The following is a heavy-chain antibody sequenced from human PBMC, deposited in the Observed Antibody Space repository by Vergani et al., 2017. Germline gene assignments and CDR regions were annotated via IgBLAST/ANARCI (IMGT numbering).Heavy chain of an antibody. CDR3: ASAYGDYRRSINWFDP. J-gene: IGHJ5*02. CDR2: IYHSGST. D-gene: IGHD4-17*01. CDR1: GGSISRSNW. V-gene: IGHV4-4*03. Sequence: QVQLQESGPGLVKPPGTLSLTCAVSGGSISRSNWWSWVRQPPGKGLEWIGEIYHSGSTNYNPSLKSRVTISLDKSKNQFSLKLSSVTAADTAVYYCASAYGDYRRSINWFDPWGQGTLVTVSS.